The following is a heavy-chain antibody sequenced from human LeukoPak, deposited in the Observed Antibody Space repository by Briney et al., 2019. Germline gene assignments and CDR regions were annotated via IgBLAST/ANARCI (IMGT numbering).Heavy chain of an antibody. CDR3: ARSPTGGATKDYFDY. CDR1: GGSISSYY. CDR2: IYYSGST. D-gene: IGHD1-26*01. J-gene: IGHJ4*02. Sequence: SETLSLTCTVSGGSISSYYWSWIRQPPGKGLEWIGYIYYSGSTNYNPSLKSRVTISVDTSKNQSSLKLSSVTAADTAVYYCARSPTGGATKDYFDYWGQGTLVTVSS. V-gene: IGHV4-59*01.